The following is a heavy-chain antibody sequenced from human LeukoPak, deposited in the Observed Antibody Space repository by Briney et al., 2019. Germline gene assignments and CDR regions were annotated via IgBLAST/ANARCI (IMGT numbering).Heavy chain of an antibody. J-gene: IGHJ4*02. CDR3: ARVPNGYSSGWYVDY. CDR2: IYYSGST. V-gene: IGHV4-59*01. CDR1: GGSISSYY. Sequence: PSETLSLTCTVSGGSISSYYWSWIQQPPGKGLEWIGYIYYSGSTNYNPSLKSRVTTSVDTSKNQFSLKLSSVTAADTAVYYCARVPNGYSSGWYVDYWGQGTLVTVSS. D-gene: IGHD6-19*01.